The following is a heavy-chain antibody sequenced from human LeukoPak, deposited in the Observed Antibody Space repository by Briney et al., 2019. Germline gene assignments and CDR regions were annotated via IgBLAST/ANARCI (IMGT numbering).Heavy chain of an antibody. CDR3: ARGPSYYDFWSGYTTRKIDY. J-gene: IGHJ4*02. V-gene: IGHV4-34*01. CDR2: INHSGST. CDR1: GGSFSGYY. Sequence: PSETLSLTCAVYGGSFSGYYWSWIRQPPGKGLEWIGEINHSGSTNYNPSLKSRVTISVDTSKNQFSLKLSSVTAADTAVYYCARGPSYYDFWSGYTTRKIDYWGQGTLVTVSS. D-gene: IGHD3-3*01.